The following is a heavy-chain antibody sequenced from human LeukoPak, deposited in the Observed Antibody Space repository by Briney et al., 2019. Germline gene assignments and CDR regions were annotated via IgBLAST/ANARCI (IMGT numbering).Heavy chain of an antibody. CDR1: GGSIRSYY. CDR3: ASFRYYDSSGYYRGYFDY. J-gene: IGHJ4*02. Sequence: SETLSLTCTVSGGSIRSYYWSWIRQPPGKGLEWXXXXXYSGSTNYNPSLKSRVTISVDTSKNQFSLKLSSVTAADTAVYCCASFRYYDSSGYYRGYFDYWGLGTLVTVSS. V-gene: IGHV4-59*01. D-gene: IGHD3-22*01. CDR2: XXYSGST.